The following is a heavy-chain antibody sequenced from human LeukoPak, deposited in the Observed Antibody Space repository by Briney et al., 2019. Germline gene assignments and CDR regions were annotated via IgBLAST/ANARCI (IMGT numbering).Heavy chain of an antibody. V-gene: IGHV3-53*01. D-gene: IGHD3-22*01. Sequence: PGGSLRLSCAASGFTVSTNYMSWDRQAPGKGLEWVSVIYSGGSTYYADSVQGRFTISRDNSKNTLFLQMNSLRAEDTAVYYCARGFYDSSGYLLVRFFDYWGQGTLVTVSS. CDR2: IYSGGST. CDR1: GFTVSTNY. CDR3: ARGFYDSSGYLLVRFFDY. J-gene: IGHJ4*02.